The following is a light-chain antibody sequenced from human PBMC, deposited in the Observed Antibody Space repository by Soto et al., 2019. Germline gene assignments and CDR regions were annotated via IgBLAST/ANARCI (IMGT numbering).Light chain of an antibody. CDR1: QSVSIN. V-gene: IGKV3-15*01. CDR3: QQYNNWPPRT. J-gene: IGKJ1*01. Sequence: EIVRTQSPATLSVSPGERATLSCRASQSVSINLAWYQQKPGQAPRLLIYGASTRATGIPARFSGSGSGTEFTLTISSLQSEDFAVYYCQQYNNWPPRTFGQGTQVEIK. CDR2: GAS.